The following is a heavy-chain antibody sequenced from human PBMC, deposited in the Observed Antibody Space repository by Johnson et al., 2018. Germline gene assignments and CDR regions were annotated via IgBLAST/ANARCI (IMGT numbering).Heavy chain of an antibody. CDR1: GFTFDDYA. Sequence: VQLVESGGGLVQPGRSLRLSCAASGFTFDDYAMHWVRQAPGKGLQWVSGINWNSGSIGYADSVKGRFTISRDNAKNSLYLQMNSLRVEDTALDYCAKGGTTLTTGDWVYYYYDVDVWGKGAKVTVSS. CDR3: AKGGTTLTTGDWVYYYYDVDV. V-gene: IGHV3-9*01. J-gene: IGHJ6*03. CDR2: INWNSGSI. D-gene: IGHD4-17*01.